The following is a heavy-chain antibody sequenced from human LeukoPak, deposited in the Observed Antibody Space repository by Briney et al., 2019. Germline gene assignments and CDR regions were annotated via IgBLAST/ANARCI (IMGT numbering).Heavy chain of an antibody. CDR1: GFTFSSYA. J-gene: IGHJ4*02. D-gene: IGHD4-23*01. Sequence: GGSLRLSCAASGFTFSSYAMSWVRQAPGKGLEWVSAISGSGGSTYYADSVKGRFTISRDNAKNSLYLQMNSLRVEDTAVYYCARDFGRWYVDHWGQGTLVTVSS. V-gene: IGHV3-23*01. CDR2: ISGSGGST. CDR3: ARDFGRWYVDH.